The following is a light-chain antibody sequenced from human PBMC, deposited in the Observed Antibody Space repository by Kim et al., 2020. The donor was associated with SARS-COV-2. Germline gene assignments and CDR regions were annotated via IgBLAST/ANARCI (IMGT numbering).Light chain of an antibody. CDR1: QSVSSN. V-gene: IGKV3-15*01. CDR3: QQYNDWPPWT. J-gene: IGKJ1*01. Sequence: EIVMTQSPATVSVSPGERATLSCRASQSVSSNLAWYQQKPGQAPRLLIYGASTRATGIPARFSGSGSGTEFTLTISSLQSEDFVVYYCQQYNDWPPWTFGQGTKVDIK. CDR2: GAS.